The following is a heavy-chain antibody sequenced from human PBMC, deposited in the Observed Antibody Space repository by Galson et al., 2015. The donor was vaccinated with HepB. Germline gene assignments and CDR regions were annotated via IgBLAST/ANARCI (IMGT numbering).Heavy chain of an antibody. J-gene: IGHJ4*02. V-gene: IGHV6-1*01. CDR2: TYYRSKWYS. Sequence: CAISGDSVSSHSAAWNWIRQSPSRGLEWLGRTYYRSKWYSYYAVSVKSRITISPDTPKNQFSLQLNSVTPEDTAIYYCARGPGALNYWGQGTLVTVSS. D-gene: IGHD1-26*01. CDR3: ARGPGALNY. CDR1: GDSVSSHSAA.